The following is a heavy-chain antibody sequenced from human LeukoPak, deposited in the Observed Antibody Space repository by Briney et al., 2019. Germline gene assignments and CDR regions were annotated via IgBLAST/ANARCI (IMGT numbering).Heavy chain of an antibody. CDR1: GGSISSGGYS. D-gene: IGHD1-26*01. J-gene: IGHJ4*02. CDR3: ARWSYYVDY. CDR2: IYYSGST. V-gene: IGHV4-31*03. Sequence: SQTLSLTCTVSGGSISSGGYSWSWIRQHPGKGLEWIGYIYYSGSTYYNPSLKSRVTISVDTPKNQFSLKLSSVTAADTAVYYCARWSYYVDYWGQGTLVTVSS.